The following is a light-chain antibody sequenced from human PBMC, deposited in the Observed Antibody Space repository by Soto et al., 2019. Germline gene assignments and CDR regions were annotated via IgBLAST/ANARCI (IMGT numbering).Light chain of an antibody. CDR3: QQYGTSAGT. J-gene: IGKJ1*01. V-gene: IGKV3-20*01. CDR2: GAT. Sequence: EIVLTQSPGTLSLSPGERATLSCRASQSVSSSHLAWYQQNPGQAPRLLIYGATSRATGTPDRFSGSGSGTDFTLTISRLEPEDFAVYYCQQYGTSAGTFGQGTKVDIK. CDR1: QSVSSSH.